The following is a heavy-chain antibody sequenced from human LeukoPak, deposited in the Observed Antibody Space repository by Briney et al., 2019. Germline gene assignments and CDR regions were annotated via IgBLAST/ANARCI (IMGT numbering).Heavy chain of an antibody. J-gene: IGHJ4*02. CDR2: ISYTGST. D-gene: IGHD3-22*01. CDR1: GDSISSRSYY. V-gene: IGHV4-39*07. CDR3: ARDRYYEPLDY. Sequence: SETLSLTCTVSGDSISSRSYYWGWIRQPPGQGLEWIGHISYTGSTYYNPSLKSRVTISVDTSKNQFSLQLRSVTAADTAVYYCARDRYYEPLDYWGQGTLVTVST.